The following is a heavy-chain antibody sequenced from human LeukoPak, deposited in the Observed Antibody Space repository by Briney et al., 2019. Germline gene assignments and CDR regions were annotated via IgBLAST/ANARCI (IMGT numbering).Heavy chain of an antibody. CDR1: GFTFSSYA. J-gene: IGHJ4*02. V-gene: IGHV3-30-3*01. CDR3: AREGAVAGTFDY. D-gene: IGHD6-19*01. Sequence: GRSLRLSCAASGFTFSSYAMHWVRQAPGKGLEWVAVISYDGSNKYYADSVKGRFTISRDNSKNTLYLQMNSRRAEDTAVYYCAREGAVAGTFDYWGQGTLVTVSS. CDR2: ISYDGSNK.